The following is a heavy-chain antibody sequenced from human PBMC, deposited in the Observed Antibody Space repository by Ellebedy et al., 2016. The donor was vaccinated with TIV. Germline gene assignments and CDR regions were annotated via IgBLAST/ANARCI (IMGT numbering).Heavy chain of an antibody. Sequence: AASVKVSCKASGYTFSAYYIEWVRQAPGQGLKWMGIINPSGGTTTYAQKLQGRVTMTRDPSTSTVYMELTSLRSEDTAMYYCARDTGRIAAAGLDFWGQGTLVTVSS. CDR2: INPSGGTT. D-gene: IGHD6-25*01. J-gene: IGHJ4*02. V-gene: IGHV1-46*04. CDR1: GYTFSAYY. CDR3: ARDTGRIAAAGLDF.